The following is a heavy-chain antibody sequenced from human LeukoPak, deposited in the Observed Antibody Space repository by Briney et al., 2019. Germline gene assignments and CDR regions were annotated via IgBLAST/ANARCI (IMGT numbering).Heavy chain of an antibody. Sequence: PSETLSLTCAVYGGSFSGYYWSWIRQPPGKGLEWIGEINHSGSTNYNPSLKSRVTISVDTSKNQSSLKLSSVTAADTAVYYCARRAYYDFWSGLYYFDYWGQGTLVTVSS. D-gene: IGHD3-3*01. CDR2: INHSGST. CDR3: ARRAYYDFWSGLYYFDY. V-gene: IGHV4-34*01. CDR1: GGSFSGYY. J-gene: IGHJ4*02.